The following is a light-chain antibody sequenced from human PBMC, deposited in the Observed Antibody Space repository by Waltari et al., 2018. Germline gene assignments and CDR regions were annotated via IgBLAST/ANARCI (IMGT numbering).Light chain of an antibody. J-gene: IGLJ2*01. CDR1: SSN. CDR3: QSYDNSLSGVV. Sequence: QSVLTQPPSVSGAPGQRVTISCTGNSSNLLIYTTNPRPSGVPDRFSGSKSGTSASLAITGLQAEDEAHYHCQSYDNSLSGVVFGGGTKLTVL. CDR2: TTN. V-gene: IGLV1-40*01.